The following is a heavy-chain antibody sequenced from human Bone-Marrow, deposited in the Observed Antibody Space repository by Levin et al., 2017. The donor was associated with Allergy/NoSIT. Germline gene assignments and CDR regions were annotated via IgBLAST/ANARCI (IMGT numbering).Heavy chain of an antibody. CDR1: GFSLSDYY. CDR2: ISKDSVTI. J-gene: IGHJ4*02. CDR3: VRDGGLIDY. D-gene: IGHD3-22*01. V-gene: IGHV3-11*01. Sequence: GGSLRLSCTVSGFSLSDYYMSWIRQPPGKGLEWVSYISKDSVTIYYADSVRGRFTISRDNAKNSLYLQINSLRVDDTAVYYCVRDGGLIDYWGQGTLVTVSS.